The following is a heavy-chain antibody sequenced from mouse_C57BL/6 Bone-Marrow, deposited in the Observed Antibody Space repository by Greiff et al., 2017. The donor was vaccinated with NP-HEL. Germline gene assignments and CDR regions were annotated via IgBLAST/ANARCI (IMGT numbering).Heavy chain of an antibody. CDR1: GYTFTSYT. D-gene: IGHD2-4*01. CDR3: AYDYGDYAMDY. J-gene: IGHJ4*01. Sequence: VQLQQSGAELARPGASVKMSCKASGYTFTSYTMHWVKQRPGQGLEWIGRIDPEDGETKYAPKFQGKATITADTSSNTAYLQLSSLTSEDTAVYYCAYDYGDYAMDYWGQGTSVTVSS. V-gene: IGHV14-2*01. CDR2: IDPEDGET.